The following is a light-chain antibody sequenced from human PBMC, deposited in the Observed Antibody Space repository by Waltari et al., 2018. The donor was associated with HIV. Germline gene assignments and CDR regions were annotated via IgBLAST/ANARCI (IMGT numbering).Light chain of an antibody. Sequence: DIVMTQSPESLAVSLGERATINCKSSQSVLDNSYNRSFLGWYQQKPGQSPKLLIYWASTRESGVPDRFTGSGSGTDFTLTISSLQAEDVATYYCHQYYGIPRTFGGGTRVEIK. CDR1: QSVLDNSYNRSF. CDR3: HQYYGIPRT. V-gene: IGKV4-1*01. J-gene: IGKJ4*01. CDR2: WAS.